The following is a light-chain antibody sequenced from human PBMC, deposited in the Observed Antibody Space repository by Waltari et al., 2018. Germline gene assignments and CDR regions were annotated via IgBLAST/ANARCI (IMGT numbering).Light chain of an antibody. Sequence: EIVLTQSPGTLSLSPGERATLSCRASQTVRATYLAWYQQKPGQDRTLVNHDTSSRATGIQDRVSGSGSGTDFSLTISRLEPEDFAVYYCQQYDISPLTFGGGTKVETK. J-gene: IGKJ4*01. CDR3: QQYDISPLT. CDR2: DTS. V-gene: IGKV3-20*01. CDR1: QTVRATY.